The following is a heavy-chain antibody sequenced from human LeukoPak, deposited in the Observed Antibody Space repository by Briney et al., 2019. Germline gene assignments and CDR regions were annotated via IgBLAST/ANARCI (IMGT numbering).Heavy chain of an antibody. CDR1: GYTFIGYY. Sequence: ASVKVSCKASGYTFIGYYLHWVRQAPGQGLEWMGWINPNSGGTNYAEKLQGRVTMTRDTSISTAYMELSSLRFNDTAVYYCARAPYYDTSGGCFDSWGQGTLVTVSS. V-gene: IGHV1-2*02. J-gene: IGHJ5*01. CDR2: INPNSGGT. CDR3: ARAPYYDTSGGCFDS. D-gene: IGHD3-22*01.